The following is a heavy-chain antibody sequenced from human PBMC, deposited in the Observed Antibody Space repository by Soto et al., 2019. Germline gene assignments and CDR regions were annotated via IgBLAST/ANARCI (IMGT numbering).Heavy chain of an antibody. Sequence: SLQISCQGSGYNFAGYWIAWVRQMPGKGLELMGIIYPSDSDTRYRPSFQGQVTISADKSISSAYLQWSSLRASDTAMYYCARGGVSTRTFDYWGQGTLVTVSS. CDR2: IYPSDSDT. CDR1: GYNFAGYW. J-gene: IGHJ4*02. V-gene: IGHV5-51*01. D-gene: IGHD3-3*01. CDR3: ARGGVSTRTFDY.